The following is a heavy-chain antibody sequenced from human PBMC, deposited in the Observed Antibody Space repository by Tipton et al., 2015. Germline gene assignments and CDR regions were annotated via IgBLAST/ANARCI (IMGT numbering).Heavy chain of an antibody. CDR1: GFTFSSYN. D-gene: IGHD5-12*01. J-gene: IGHJ6*02. Sequence: SLRLSCAASGFTFSSYNMNWVRQAPGTGPEWVSLISSTGRIIKTADSVKGRFTISRDNSNNTVYLQMNNLRVEDTAVYYCAKEMVATMSLRYRYYGMDVWGLGTMVTVS. CDR3: AKEMVATMSLRYRYYGMDV. CDR2: ISSTGRII. V-gene: IGHV3-23*01.